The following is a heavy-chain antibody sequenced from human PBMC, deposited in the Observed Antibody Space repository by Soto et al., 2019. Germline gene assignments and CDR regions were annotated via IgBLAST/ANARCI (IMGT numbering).Heavy chain of an antibody. Sequence: GGSLRLSCAASGFTFSSYSMNWVRQAPGKGLEWVSSISSSSSYIYYADSVKGRFTISRDNAKNSLYLQMNSLRAEDTAVYHCASDGYCSSTSCYQTDYWGQGTLVTVSS. J-gene: IGHJ4*02. CDR2: ISSSSSYI. D-gene: IGHD2-2*03. CDR1: GFTFSSYS. V-gene: IGHV3-21*01. CDR3: ASDGYCSSTSCYQTDY.